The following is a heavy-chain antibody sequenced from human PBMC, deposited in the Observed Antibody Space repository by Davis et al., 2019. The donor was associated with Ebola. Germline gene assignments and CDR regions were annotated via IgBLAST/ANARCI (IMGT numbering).Heavy chain of an antibody. CDR1: GFSLSTSGMC. D-gene: IGHD3-3*01. CDR2: IDWDDDK. V-gene: IGHV2-70*11. J-gene: IGHJ6*02. CDR3: ARDRRYYDFWSGYYSYYYYGRDV. Sequence: SGPTLVKPTQTLTLTCTFSGFSLSTSGMCVSWIRQPPGKALEWLARIDWDDDKYYSTSLKTRLTISKDTSKNQVVLTMTNMDPVDTATYYCARDRRYYDFWSGYYSYYYYGRDVWGQGTTVTVSS.